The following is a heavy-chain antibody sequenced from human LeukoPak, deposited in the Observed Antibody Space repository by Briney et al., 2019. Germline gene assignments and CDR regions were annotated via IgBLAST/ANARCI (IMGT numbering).Heavy chain of an antibody. J-gene: IGHJ5*02. CDR2: IYTSGST. CDR1: GGSISSGSYY. Sequence: PSETLSLTCTVSGGSISSGSYYWSWIRQPAGKGLEWIGRIYTSGSTNYNPSLRSRVTISVDTSKNQFSLKLSSVTAADTAVYYCARGLSSGWYRTPARWFDPWGQGTLVTVSS. V-gene: IGHV4-61*02. CDR3: ARGLSSGWYRTPARWFDP. D-gene: IGHD6-19*01.